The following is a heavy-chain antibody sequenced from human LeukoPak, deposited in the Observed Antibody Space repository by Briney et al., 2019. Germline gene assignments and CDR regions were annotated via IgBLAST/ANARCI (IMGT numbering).Heavy chain of an antibody. CDR2: INTNTGNP. CDR3: ARVGQSEDYDFWSGYYNYGRWFDP. Sequence: GASVKVSCKASGYTFTSYAMNWVRQAPGQGLEWMGWINTNTGNPTYAQGFTGRFVFSLDTSVSTAYLQISSLKAEDTAVYYCARVGQSEDYDFWSGYYNYGRWFDPWGQGTLVTVSS. J-gene: IGHJ5*02. V-gene: IGHV7-4-1*02. D-gene: IGHD3-3*01. CDR1: GYTFTSYA.